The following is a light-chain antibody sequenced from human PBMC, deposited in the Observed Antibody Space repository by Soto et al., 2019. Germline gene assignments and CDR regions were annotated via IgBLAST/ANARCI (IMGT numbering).Light chain of an antibody. J-gene: IGKJ1*01. V-gene: IGKV1-5*03. CDR2: SAS. CDR1: HSISTS. Sequence: EIQMTQSRSTLSAFVGERVTMAYRASHSISTSLAWYQQKPGKAPKLLIYSASILESGVPTRSSGSGSVRYFTLSISSLQTDDFATYYYQQYGSSAGTFGQGTKVDIK. CDR3: QQYGSSAGT.